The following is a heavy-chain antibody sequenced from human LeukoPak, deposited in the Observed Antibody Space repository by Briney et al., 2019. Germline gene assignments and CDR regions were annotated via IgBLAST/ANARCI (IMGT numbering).Heavy chain of an antibody. CDR1: GGSISSYY. Sequence: SETLSLTCTVSGGSISSYYWSRIRQPPGKGLEWIGYIYYSGSTNYNPSLKSRVTISVDTSKNQFSLKLSSVTAADTAVYYCARVGRSPHLPDYWGQGTLVTVSS. J-gene: IGHJ4*02. V-gene: IGHV4-59*01. CDR2: IYYSGST. CDR3: ARVGRSPHLPDY. D-gene: IGHD2-15*01.